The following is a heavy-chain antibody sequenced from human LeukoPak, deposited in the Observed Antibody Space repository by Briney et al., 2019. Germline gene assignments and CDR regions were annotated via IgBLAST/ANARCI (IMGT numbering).Heavy chain of an antibody. J-gene: IGHJ6*03. CDR3: ARARGSSTTCYYHYMDV. CDR1: RFTFDDYG. CDR2: IDWNGGST. V-gene: IGHV3-20*04. D-gene: IGHD6-6*01. Sequence: PGGSLRLSCAASRFTFDDYGMSWVRQARGKGLEWVSGIDWNGGSTGYADSVKGRFTISRDNAKNSLYLQMNSLRAEDTALYYCARARGSSTTCYYHYMDVWGKGTTVTVSS.